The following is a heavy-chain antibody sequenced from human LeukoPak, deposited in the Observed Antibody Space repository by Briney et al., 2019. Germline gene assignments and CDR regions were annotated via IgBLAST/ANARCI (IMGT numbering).Heavy chain of an antibody. D-gene: IGHD3-22*01. Sequence: PSETLSLTCTVSGGSVSSGSYYWSWIRQPPGKGLEWIGYIYYSGSTNYNPSLKSRVTISVDTSKNQFSLKLSSVTAADTAVYYCARYYYDSSGYYISAHFDYWGQGTLVTVSS. J-gene: IGHJ4*02. CDR1: GGSVSSGSYY. V-gene: IGHV4-61*01. CDR2: IYYSGST. CDR3: ARYYYDSSGYYISAHFDY.